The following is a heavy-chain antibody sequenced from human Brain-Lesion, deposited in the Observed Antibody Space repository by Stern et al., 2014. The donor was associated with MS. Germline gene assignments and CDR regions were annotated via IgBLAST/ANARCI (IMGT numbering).Heavy chain of an antibody. J-gene: IGHJ4*02. V-gene: IGHV4-31*11. Sequence: VQLEESGPGLVEPSQTLSLTCAVSGASISSGGYYWSWIRQHPGKGLEWIGYIYYSGGTYYNPSLKSRITISMDTSKNHFSLRLSSVTAADTAVYYCARGTYSGNFEGCYFDYWGQGTLVTVSS. D-gene: IGHD1-26*01. CDR2: IYYSGGT. CDR1: GASISSGGYY. CDR3: ARGTYSGNFEGCYFDY.